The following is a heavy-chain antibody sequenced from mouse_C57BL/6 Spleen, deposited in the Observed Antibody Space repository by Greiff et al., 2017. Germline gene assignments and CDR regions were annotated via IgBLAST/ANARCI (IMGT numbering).Heavy chain of an antibody. CDR3: ATIYDGYYVLYYYAMDY. J-gene: IGHJ4*01. Sequence: VQLQQSGPGLVQPSQSLSITCTASGFSLTSYGVHWVRQSPGKGLEWLGVIWSGGSTDYNAAFISRLSISKDNSKSQVFFKVNSLQADDTAIYYCATIYDGYYVLYYYAMDYWGQGTSVTVSS. CDR2: IWSGGST. V-gene: IGHV2-2*01. D-gene: IGHD2-3*01. CDR1: GFSLTSYG.